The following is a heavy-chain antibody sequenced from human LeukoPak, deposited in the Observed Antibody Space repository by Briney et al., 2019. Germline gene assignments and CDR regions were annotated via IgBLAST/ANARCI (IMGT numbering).Heavy chain of an antibody. J-gene: IGHJ4*02. D-gene: IGHD3-3*01. CDR2: INHSGST. CDR1: GGSFSGYY. Sequence: SETLSLTCAVYGGSFSGYYWSWIRQPPGKGLEWIGEINHSGSTNYNPSLKSRVTISVDTSKNQFSLKLSSVTAADTAVYYCARGDDDFWSGYLGDWGQGTLVTVSS. V-gene: IGHV4-34*01. CDR3: ARGDDDFWSGYLGD.